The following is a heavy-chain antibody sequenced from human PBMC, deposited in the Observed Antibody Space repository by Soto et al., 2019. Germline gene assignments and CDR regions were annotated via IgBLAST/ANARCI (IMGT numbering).Heavy chain of an antibody. D-gene: IGHD2-8*02. CDR1: GGSFSGYI. J-gene: IGHJ4*02. V-gene: IGHV4-34*01. CDR2: INHSGSA. CDR3: ATGLITRSQYSGCRHYSAS. Sequence: QVQLQQSGAGLLKPSETLSLTCDVYGGSFSGYIWTWIRQTPGKGLQWIGQINHSGSANYNPSLKSRTPISVNPSTSQFTPELSSAPAADTAVYYCATGLITRSQYSGCRHYSASWGQGTHVTVSS.